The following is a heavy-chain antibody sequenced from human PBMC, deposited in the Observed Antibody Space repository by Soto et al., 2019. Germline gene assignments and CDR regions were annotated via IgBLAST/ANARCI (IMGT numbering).Heavy chain of an antibody. CDR1: GASISSDDYY. CDR3: ARERPDGARLDP. J-gene: IGHJ5*02. Sequence: SETLSLTCTVSGASISSDDYYWSWIRQPPGKGLEWIGYIYYSGNTYYNPSLQSRVTISADASKNQFSLKLSSVTAADTAVYYCARERPDGARLDPWGQGTLVTVSS. V-gene: IGHV4-30-4*01. D-gene: IGHD6-6*01. CDR2: IYYSGNT.